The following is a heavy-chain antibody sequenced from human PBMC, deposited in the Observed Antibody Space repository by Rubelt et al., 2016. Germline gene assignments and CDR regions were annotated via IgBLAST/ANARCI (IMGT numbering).Heavy chain of an antibody. D-gene: IGHD1-26*01. J-gene: IGHJ4*02. Sequence: QVQLVESGGGVVQPGRSLRLSCVASGFIFSNCGIHWVRQPPGKGLEWVTLIAQEGSGKRDGGSVKGRFTNCREDAKNLLHLQMNSLRAEDLAVYYCAREEYSGYTNDYWGQGTLVTVSS. CDR2: IAQEGSGK. CDR3: AREEYSGYTNDY. V-gene: IGHV3-30*03. CDR1: GFIFSNCG.